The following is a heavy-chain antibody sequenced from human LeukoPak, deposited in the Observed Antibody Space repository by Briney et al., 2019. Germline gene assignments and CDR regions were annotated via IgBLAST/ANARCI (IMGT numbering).Heavy chain of an antibody. CDR1: GGSISSYY. CDR3: ARSRVYGGSFDY. CDR2: IYYSGST. J-gene: IGHJ4*02. D-gene: IGHD4/OR15-4a*01. Sequence: SETLSLTCTVSGGSISSYYWSWIRQPPGKGLEWIGYIYYSGSTNYNPSLKSRVAISVDRSKNQFSLKVNSVTAADTAVYYCARSRVYGGSFDYWGQGTLGTVSS. V-gene: IGHV4-59*08.